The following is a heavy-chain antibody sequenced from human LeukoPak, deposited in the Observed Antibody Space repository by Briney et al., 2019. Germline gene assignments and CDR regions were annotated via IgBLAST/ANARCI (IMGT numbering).Heavy chain of an antibody. CDR2: IYSSGST. D-gene: IGHD6-19*01. CDR1: GGSITSYY. Sequence: SETLSLTCTVPGGSITSYYWSWIRQPPGKGLEWIGYIYSSGSTTYNPSLRSRVTISVGTSKNQFSLRLTSVTAADTAVYYCARRAVAENYFDYWGQGTLVTDSS. V-gene: IGHV4-59*08. J-gene: IGHJ4*02. CDR3: ARRAVAENYFDY.